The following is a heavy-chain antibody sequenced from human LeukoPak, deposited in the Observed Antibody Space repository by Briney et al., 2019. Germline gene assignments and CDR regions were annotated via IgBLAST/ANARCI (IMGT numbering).Heavy chain of an antibody. D-gene: IGHD2-15*01. J-gene: IGHJ2*01. V-gene: IGHV4-59*11. CDR1: GGSISGHH. CDR3: ARDSAARSDL. CDR2: IYANNGGT. Sequence: PSETLSLTCTVSGGSISGHHWSWIRQPPGKGLERIGYIYANNGGTDYNPSLKSRATISVDTSENQFSLHLNAATAADTAVYYCARDSAARSDLWGRGTLVTVAS.